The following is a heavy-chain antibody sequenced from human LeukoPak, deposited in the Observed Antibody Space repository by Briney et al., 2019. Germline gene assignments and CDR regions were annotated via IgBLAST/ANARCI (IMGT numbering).Heavy chain of an antibody. CDR1: GFTFSNAW. D-gene: IGHD2-21*01. V-gene: IGHV3-15*01. J-gene: IGHJ3*02. Sequence: GGSLRLSCAASGFTFSNAWMSWVRQAPGKGLEWVGRIKSKTDGGTTDYAAPVKGRFTISRDDSKNTLYLQMNSLRAEDTAVYYCAGACGGDCYRSDAFDIWGQGTMVTVSS. CDR3: AGACGGDCYRSDAFDI. CDR2: IKSKTDGGTT.